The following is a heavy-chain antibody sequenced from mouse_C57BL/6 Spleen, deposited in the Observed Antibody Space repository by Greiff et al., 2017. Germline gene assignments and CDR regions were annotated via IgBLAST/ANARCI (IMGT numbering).Heavy chain of an antibody. D-gene: IGHD2-13*01. Sequence: EVKLVESGGGLVQPKGSLKLSCAASGFSFNTYAMNWVRQAPGKGLEWVARIRSKSNNYATYYADSVKDRFTISRDDSESMLYLQMNNLKTEDTAMYYCVRHGDYYDAMDYWGQGTSVTVSS. CDR3: VRHGDYYDAMDY. CDR1: GFSFNTYA. J-gene: IGHJ4*01. V-gene: IGHV10-1*01. CDR2: IRSKSNNYAT.